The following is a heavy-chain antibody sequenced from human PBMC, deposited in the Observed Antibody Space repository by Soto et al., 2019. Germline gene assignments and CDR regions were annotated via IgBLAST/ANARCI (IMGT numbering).Heavy chain of an antibody. CDR2: IYYSGST. CDR1: GDSMSSSDYY. V-gene: IGHV4-39*01. D-gene: IGHD6-19*01. CDR3: ARRTVNIRTFYSGLKTHCFDY. Sequence: SETLSLTCAVSGDSMSSSDYYWGWIRKPPGKGLEWIGSIYYSGSTYYNPSLQSRVAISVDTSKNQFSLKLKSVTAADTAIYYCARRTVNIRTFYSGLKTHCFDYWGQGAPVTVSS. J-gene: IGHJ4*02.